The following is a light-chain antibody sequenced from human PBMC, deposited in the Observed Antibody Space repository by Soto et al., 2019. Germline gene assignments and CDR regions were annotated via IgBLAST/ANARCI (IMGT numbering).Light chain of an antibody. Sequence: DIQMTQSPSSLSASVGDRVTITCRASQGISNYLAWYQLKPGKVPNLLIYGASTLQSGVPSRFSGGGSGTDFTLTISSLQPEDVATYYCQRYNSAPRTFGQGTKVEIK. V-gene: IGKV1-27*01. CDR2: GAS. CDR3: QRYNSAPRT. J-gene: IGKJ1*01. CDR1: QGISNY.